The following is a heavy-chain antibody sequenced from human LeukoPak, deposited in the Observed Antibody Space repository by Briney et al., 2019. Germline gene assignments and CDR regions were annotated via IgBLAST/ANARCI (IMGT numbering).Heavy chain of an antibody. V-gene: IGHV1-2*06. CDR3: ARADRARVDVIAVIATWWFDP. CDR1: GYTFTDYY. Sequence: ASVKVSCKPSGYTFTDYYVHWVRQAPGQGLEWMGRISPNSGGTNYAQRFQGRVTMTSDTSINTAYMELSSLRSDDTAIYYCARADRARVDVIAVIATWWFDPWGQGTLVIVSS. J-gene: IGHJ5*02. CDR2: ISPNSGGT. D-gene: IGHD6-19*01.